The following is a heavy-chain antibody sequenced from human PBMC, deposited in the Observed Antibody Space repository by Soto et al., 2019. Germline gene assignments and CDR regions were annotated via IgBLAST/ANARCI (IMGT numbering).Heavy chain of an antibody. CDR2: ISYDGSNK. Sequence: GGSLRLSCAASGFTFSSYGMHWVRQAPGKGLEWVAVISYDGSNKYYADSVKGRFTISRDNSKNTLYLQMNSLRAEDTAVYYCAKGKPVAGTGAFFEYWGQGTLVTVSS. D-gene: IGHD6-19*01. CDR1: GFTFSSYG. J-gene: IGHJ4*02. CDR3: AKGKPVAGTGAFFEY. V-gene: IGHV3-30*18.